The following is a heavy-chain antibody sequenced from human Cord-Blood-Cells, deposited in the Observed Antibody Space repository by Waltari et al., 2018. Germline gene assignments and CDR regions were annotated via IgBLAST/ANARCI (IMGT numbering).Heavy chain of an antibody. CDR3: ARAGYDFWSGYYFDY. CDR2: IKQDGSEK. D-gene: IGHD3-3*01. J-gene: IGHJ4*02. Sequence: EVQLVESGGGLVQPGGSLRLSCAASGFTFSSSWMSWVRQAPGKGLEWVANIKQDGSEKYYVDSVKGRFTISRDNAKNSLYLQMNSLRAEDTAVYYCARAGYDFWSGYYFDYWGQGTLVTVSS. CDR1: GFTFSSSW. V-gene: IGHV3-7*01.